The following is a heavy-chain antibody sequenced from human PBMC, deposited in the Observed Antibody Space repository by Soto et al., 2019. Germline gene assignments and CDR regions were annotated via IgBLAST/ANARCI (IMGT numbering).Heavy chain of an antibody. J-gene: IGHJ4*02. CDR2: ISSSSSYI. D-gene: IGHD6-13*01. CDR3: ARGNSGYSKVALDY. Sequence: EVQLVESGGGLVKPGGSLRLSCAASGFTFSSYSMNWVRQAPGKGLEWVSSISSSSSYIYYADSVKGRFTISRDNAKNSLYLQMNSLRAEDTAVYYCARGNSGYSKVALDYWGQGTLVTVSS. V-gene: IGHV3-21*01. CDR1: GFTFSSYS.